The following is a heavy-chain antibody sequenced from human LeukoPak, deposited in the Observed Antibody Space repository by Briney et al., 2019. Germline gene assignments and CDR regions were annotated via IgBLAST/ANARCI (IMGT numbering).Heavy chain of an antibody. CDR3: VREGGGAFDI. CDR1: GFTLSGLT. CDR2: TSHDGNNE. V-gene: IGHV3-30*01. D-gene: IGHD3-16*01. J-gene: IGHJ3*02. Sequence: GSLSLSCVASGFTLSGLTMHWVRQAPGKGLEWVAFTSHDGNNEYYADSVKGRFTISRDESKSSLYLQMNSLGAEDTSVYYWVREGGGAFDIWGQGTMVIVSS.